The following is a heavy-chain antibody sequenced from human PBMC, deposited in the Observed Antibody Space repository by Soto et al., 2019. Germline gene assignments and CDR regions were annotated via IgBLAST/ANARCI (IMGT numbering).Heavy chain of an antibody. J-gene: IGHJ4*02. V-gene: IGHV1-69*08. CDR3: AREGARPRIIAAAG. CDR1: GGTFSSYT. CDR2: IIPILGIA. Sequence: QVQLVQSGAEVKKPGCSVKVSCKASGGTFSSYTISWVRQAPGQGLEWMGRIIPILGIANYAQKFQGRVTITADKSTSTAYMELSSLRSEDTAVYYCAREGARPRIIAAAGWGQGTLVTVSS. D-gene: IGHD6-13*01.